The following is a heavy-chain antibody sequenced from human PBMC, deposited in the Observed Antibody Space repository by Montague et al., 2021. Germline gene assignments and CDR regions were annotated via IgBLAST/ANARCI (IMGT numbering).Heavy chain of an antibody. J-gene: IGHJ5*02. Sequence: SETLSLTCAVCGDSINSGRCWSWVRQPPGKGLEWIGEIFHNGSTTYSPSLKSRVTISMDKSKNQFSLKLTSVTAADTAVYYCARVAAWGYYDTSGPNWFDPWGQGTLATVSS. D-gene: IGHD3-22*01. V-gene: IGHV4-4*02. CDR3: ARVAAWGYYDTSGPNWFDP. CDR1: GDSINSGRC. CDR2: IFHNGST.